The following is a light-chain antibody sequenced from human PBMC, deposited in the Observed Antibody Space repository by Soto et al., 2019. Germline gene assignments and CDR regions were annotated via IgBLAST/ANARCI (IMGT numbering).Light chain of an antibody. CDR3: QPYDNWWT. CDR2: AAS. J-gene: IGKJ1*01. Sequence: ENVLTQSPGTLSLSPGEGATLSCRASQSVTKNFLAWYQQKPGQAPRVLIYAASTRATGIPDRFSVSGSGTEFTLSISSLNSEDFGVDDCQPYDNWWTFGQGTKVDIK. V-gene: IGKV3-15*01. CDR1: QSVTKN.